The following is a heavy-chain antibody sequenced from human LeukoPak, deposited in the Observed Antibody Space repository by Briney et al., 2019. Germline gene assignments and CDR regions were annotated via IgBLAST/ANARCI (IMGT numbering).Heavy chain of an antibody. Sequence: GGSLRLSCAASGFSFSSYAMHWVRQAPGKGLEWVAVISYDGRNEYYADSVKGRFTISRDISKNTLYLQMNSLRPEDTAVYYCARDQGYGRPSPYFDYWGQGTLVTVSS. J-gene: IGHJ4*02. D-gene: IGHD4-17*01. CDR1: GFSFSSYA. CDR3: ARDQGYGRPSPYFDY. CDR2: ISYDGRNE. V-gene: IGHV3-30-3*01.